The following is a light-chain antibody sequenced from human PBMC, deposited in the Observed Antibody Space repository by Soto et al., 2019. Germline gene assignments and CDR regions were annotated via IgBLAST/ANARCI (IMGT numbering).Light chain of an antibody. CDR2: AAS. CDR1: QSVSSS. CDR3: QQYYSSPLT. Sequence: EIVLTQSPGTLSLSPGERVTLSCRASQSVSSSLAWYQQKPGQAPRLLIYAASTRATGIPARFSGSGSGTEFTLTINSLQSEDFAVYYCQQYYSSPLTFGQGTKVDIK. V-gene: IGKV3-15*01. J-gene: IGKJ1*01.